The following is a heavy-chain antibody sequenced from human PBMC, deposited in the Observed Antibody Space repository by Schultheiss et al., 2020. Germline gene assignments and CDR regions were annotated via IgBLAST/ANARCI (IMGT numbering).Heavy chain of an antibody. Sequence: SETLSLTCTVSGGSISSGDYYWSWIRQHPGKGLEWIGSIYYSGSTYYNPSLKSRVTISVDTSKNQFSLKLSSVTAADTAVYYCARIGGSGWAVNAFDIWGQGTMVTVSS. CDR2: IYYSGST. J-gene: IGHJ3*02. CDR3: ARIGGSGWAVNAFDI. V-gene: IGHV4-39*01. D-gene: IGHD6-19*01. CDR1: GGSISSGDYY.